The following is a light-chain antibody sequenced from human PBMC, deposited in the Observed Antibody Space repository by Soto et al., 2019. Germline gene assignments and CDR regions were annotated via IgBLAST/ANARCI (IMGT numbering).Light chain of an antibody. V-gene: IGLV3-21*02. J-gene: IGLJ2*01. CDR2: DDS. Sequence: SYGLTQPPSVSVAPGPTATITCGGNDIGSKSVHWYQQKPGQAPLLVVYDDSGRPAGIPERLSGSNSGNPATLTISRVEAGDGADYYCQVWERSSDVGVCGGGTKLTVL. CDR1: DIGSKS. CDR3: QVWERSSDVGV.